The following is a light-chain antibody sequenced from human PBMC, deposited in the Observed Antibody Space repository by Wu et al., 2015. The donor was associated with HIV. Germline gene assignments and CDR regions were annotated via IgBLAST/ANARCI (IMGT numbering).Light chain of an antibody. J-gene: IGKJ4*01. CDR2: GAS. Sequence: EIVMTQSPATLSVSPGERATLSCRASQSVSSNLAWYQQKPGQAPRLLIYGASGRAAAIPDRFSGSGSGTDFTLTISRLEPEDFAVYYCQQYGSSPLTFGGGTKVEIK. V-gene: IGKV3-20*01. CDR3: QQYGSSPLT. CDR1: QSVSSN.